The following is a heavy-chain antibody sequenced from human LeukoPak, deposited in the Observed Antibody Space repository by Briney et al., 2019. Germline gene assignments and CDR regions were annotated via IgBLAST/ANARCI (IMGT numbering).Heavy chain of an antibody. V-gene: IGHV4-34*01. CDR2: INHSGST. J-gene: IGHJ6*04. D-gene: IGHD6-19*01. CDR3: ARGSSRKQWLVGRACYYGMDV. CDR1: GGSFSGYY. Sequence: SETLSLTCAVYGGSFSGYYWSWIRQPPGKGLEWIGEINHSGSTNYNPSLKSRVTISVDTSKNQFSLKLSSVTAADTAVYYCARGSSRKQWLVGRACYYGMDVWGKGTTATVSS.